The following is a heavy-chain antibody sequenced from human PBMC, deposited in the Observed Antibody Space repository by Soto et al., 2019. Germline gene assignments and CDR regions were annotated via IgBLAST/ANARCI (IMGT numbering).Heavy chain of an antibody. CDR1: GGSISSYY. Sequence: SETLSLTCSVSGGSISSYYWSWIRQPPGRGLEWIGYIYYSVSTDYTSSLKSRVTISVDTSKDQFSLNLNSLTAADTAVYYCAAYSGSYGFQHWGLGTLVTVSS. D-gene: IGHD1-26*01. J-gene: IGHJ1*01. CDR2: IYYSVST. V-gene: IGHV4-59*01. CDR3: AAYSGSYGFQH.